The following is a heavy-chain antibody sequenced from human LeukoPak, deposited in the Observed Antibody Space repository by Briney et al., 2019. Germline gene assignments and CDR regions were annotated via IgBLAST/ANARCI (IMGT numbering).Heavy chain of an antibody. Sequence: GGSLRLSCAASGFTFSSYWMSWVRQAPGKGLEWVSVIYSGGSTYYADSVKGRFTISRDNSKNTLYLQMNSLRAEDTAVYYCAREGDGYNYDYWGQGTLVTVSS. J-gene: IGHJ4*02. V-gene: IGHV3-66*01. CDR2: IYSGGST. CDR3: AREGDGYNYDY. CDR1: GFTFSSYW. D-gene: IGHD5-24*01.